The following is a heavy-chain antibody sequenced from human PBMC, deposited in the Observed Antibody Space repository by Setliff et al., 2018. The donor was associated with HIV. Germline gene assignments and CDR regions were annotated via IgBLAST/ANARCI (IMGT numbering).Heavy chain of an antibody. D-gene: IGHD3-16*01. V-gene: IGHV3-23*01. CDR1: GFTFGGYA. J-gene: IGHJ3*02. CDR3: AKVFAYGIDGFDI. CDR2: MYKGGKT. Sequence: PGGSLRLSCTASGFTFGGYAMSWVRQAPGKGLEWVTVMYKGGKTYYADFVKGRFTISKDNSRDTLYLQMSSLREEDTAVYYCAKVFAYGIDGFDIWGQGTMVTVSS.